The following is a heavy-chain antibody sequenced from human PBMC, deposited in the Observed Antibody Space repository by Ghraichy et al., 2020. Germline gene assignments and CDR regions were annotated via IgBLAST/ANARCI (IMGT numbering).Heavy chain of an antibody. CDR3: ARDVRRWAAHGFDY. Sequence: GGSLRLSCAASGFTFSSYAMHWVRQAPVKGLEWVAVISYDGSNKYYADSVKGRFTISRDNSKNTLYLQMNSLRAEDTAVYYCARDVRRWAAHGFDYWGQGTLVTVSS. D-gene: IGHD3-16*01. CDR2: ISYDGSNK. V-gene: IGHV3-30*04. CDR1: GFTFSSYA. J-gene: IGHJ4*02.